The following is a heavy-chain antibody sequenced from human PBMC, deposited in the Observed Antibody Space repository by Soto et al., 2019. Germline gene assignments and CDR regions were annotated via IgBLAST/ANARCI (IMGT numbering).Heavy chain of an antibody. CDR2: ISYDGTNK. V-gene: IGHV3-30*18. Sequence: QVQLVESGGGVVQPGRSLRLSCAASGFTFSGYGMHWVRQAPGKGLEWVALISYDGTNKHYADSVKGRFTISRDNSKNTLYLKMNSLRAEDTAVYYCSNLVYSSGLSADFWGQGTLVTVSS. CDR3: SNLVYSSGLSADF. J-gene: IGHJ4*02. D-gene: IGHD6-19*01. CDR1: GFTFSGYG.